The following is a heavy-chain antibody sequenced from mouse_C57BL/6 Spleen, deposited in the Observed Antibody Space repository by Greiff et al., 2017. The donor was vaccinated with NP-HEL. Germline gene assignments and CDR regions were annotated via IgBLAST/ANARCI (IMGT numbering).Heavy chain of an antibody. V-gene: IGHV5-17*01. CDR1: GFTFSDYG. Sequence: EVQLVESGGGLVKPGGSLKLSCAASGFTFSDYGMHWVRQAPEKGLEWVAYISSGSSTIYYADTVKGRFTISRDNAKNTLFLQMARLRSEDTAMYYCAPTGFAYWGQGTLVTVSA. CDR2: ISSGSSTI. CDR3: APTGFAY. J-gene: IGHJ3*01.